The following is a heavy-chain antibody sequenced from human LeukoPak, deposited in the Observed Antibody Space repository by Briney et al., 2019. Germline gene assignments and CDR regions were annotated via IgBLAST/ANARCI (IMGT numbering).Heavy chain of an antibody. V-gene: IGHV4-38-2*02. CDR1: GYSISNDYY. D-gene: IGHD6-19*01. Sequence: SETLSLTFTFSGYSISNDYYWGWIRQSPGKGLEWIGSIYHSGSTYYNPSLKSRVTISLDTSKNQFSLKLSSVTAADTAVYYCARGQSSYSSGWDTYYYYYYYMDVWGKGTTVTISS. CDR3: ARGQSSYSSGWDTYYYYYYYMDV. J-gene: IGHJ6*03. CDR2: IYHSGST.